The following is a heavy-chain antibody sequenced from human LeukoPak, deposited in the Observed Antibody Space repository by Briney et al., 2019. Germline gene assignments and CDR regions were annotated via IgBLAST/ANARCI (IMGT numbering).Heavy chain of an antibody. CDR3: ARVVWDIVVVPAAIAAFDI. D-gene: IGHD2-2*02. J-gene: IGHJ3*02. CDR2: INHSGST. CDR1: GGSFSGYY. V-gene: IGHV4-34*01. Sequence: SETLSLTCAVYGGSFSGYYWSWIRQPPGKGLEWIGEINHSGSTNYNPSLESRVTISVDTSKNQFSLKLSSVTAADTAVYYCARVVWDIVVVPAAIAAFDIWGQGTMVTVSS.